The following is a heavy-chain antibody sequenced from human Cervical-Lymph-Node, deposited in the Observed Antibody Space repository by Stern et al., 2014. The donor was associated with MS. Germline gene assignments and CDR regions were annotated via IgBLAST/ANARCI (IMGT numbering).Heavy chain of an antibody. D-gene: IGHD5-18*01. CDR3: AIMGTNGIDV. J-gene: IGHJ6*02. V-gene: IGHV1-18*01. Sequence: QVQLVQSGTEVKKPGASVKVSCKASGDTFGTYGVNWVRQAPGQRLEWLGWISGYKGNTNYAQRLQGRVTLTTDTSTTTAYMELRSLRSDDTAVYYCAIMGTNGIDVWGQGTTVTVYS. CDR1: GDTFGTYG. CDR2: ISGYKGNT.